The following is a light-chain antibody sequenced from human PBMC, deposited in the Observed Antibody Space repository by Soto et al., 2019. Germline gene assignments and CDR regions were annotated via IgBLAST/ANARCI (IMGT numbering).Light chain of an antibody. J-gene: IGKJ4*01. Sequence: DIVMTQSPDSLAVSLGERATINCKSSQSVLYSSDNKNYLAWYQQKPGQPPKLLIYWASTQESGVPHRFSGRGSGADFTLTISSLQAEDVAVYYCQQYYSTLTFGGGTKVEIK. V-gene: IGKV4-1*01. CDR1: QSVLYSSDNKNY. CDR2: WAS. CDR3: QQYYSTLT.